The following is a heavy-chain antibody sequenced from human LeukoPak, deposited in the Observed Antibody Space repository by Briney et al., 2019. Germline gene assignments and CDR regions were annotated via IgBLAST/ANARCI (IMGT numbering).Heavy chain of an antibody. J-gene: IGHJ4*02. Sequence: ASVTVSCKASGYTFTGYYMHWVRQAPGQGLEWMGWINPNSGGTNYAQKFQGRVTMTRDTSISTAYMELSRLRSDDTAVYYCARGLGRYCSGGSCYSDWGQGTLVTVSS. V-gene: IGHV1-2*02. CDR1: GYTFTGYY. CDR2: INPNSGGT. D-gene: IGHD2-15*01. CDR3: ARGLGRYCSGGSCYSD.